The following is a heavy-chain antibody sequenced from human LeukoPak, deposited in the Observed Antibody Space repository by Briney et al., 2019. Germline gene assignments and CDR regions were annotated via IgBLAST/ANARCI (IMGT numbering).Heavy chain of an antibody. V-gene: IGHV1-69*06. J-gene: IGHJ4*02. Sequence: GASVKVSCKASGGTFSSYAISWVRQAPGQGLEWMGGIIPIFGTANYAQKFQGRVTITADKSTSTAYMELSSLRSEDTAVYYCARASPNTVTTLQYFDYWGQGTLVTVSS. D-gene: IGHD4-17*01. CDR3: ARASPNTVTTLQYFDY. CDR2: IIPIFGTA. CDR1: GGTFSSYA.